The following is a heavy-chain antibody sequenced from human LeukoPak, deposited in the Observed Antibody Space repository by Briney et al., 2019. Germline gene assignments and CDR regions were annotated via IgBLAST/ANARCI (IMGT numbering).Heavy chain of an antibody. D-gene: IGHD3-22*01. CDR2: INPNSGGT. CDR1: GYTFTGYY. CDR3: ARARRSVTMTYYYYYYMDV. Sequence: ASVKVSCKASGYTFTGYYMHWVRQAPGQGLEWMGWINPNSGGTNYAQKFQGRVTMTRDTSISTAYMELSSLRSEDTAVYYCARARRSVTMTYYYYYYMDVWGKGTTVTVSS. V-gene: IGHV1-2*02. J-gene: IGHJ6*03.